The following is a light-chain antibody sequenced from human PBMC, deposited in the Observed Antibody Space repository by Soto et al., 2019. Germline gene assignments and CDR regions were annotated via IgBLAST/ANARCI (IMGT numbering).Light chain of an antibody. Sequence: QSVLTQPPSASGSPGQSVTISCTGSSSDVGGYNYVSWYQQHPGKVPKVLISEVNKRPSGVPDRFSGSKSGNTASLTVSGLQADDEADYHCTSIAATFFVFGPWPKVTVL. J-gene: IGLJ1*01. V-gene: IGLV2-8*01. CDR2: EVN. CDR3: TSIAATFFV. CDR1: SSDVGGYNY.